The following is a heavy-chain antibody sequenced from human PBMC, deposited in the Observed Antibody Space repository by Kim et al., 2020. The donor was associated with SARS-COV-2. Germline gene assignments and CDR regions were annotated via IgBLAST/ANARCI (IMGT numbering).Heavy chain of an antibody. J-gene: IGHJ6*02. CDR1: GFTFSNYA. Sequence: GGSLRLSCAASGFTFSNYAMHWVRQAPGKGLEWVAVICDDGSNKYYADSVKGRFTISRDNSKNTLYLQMNSLRAEDTAVYYCARGSRGGSSGDYYDYGMDVWGQGTPVTVSS. CDR3: ARGSRGGSSGDYYDYGMDV. D-gene: IGHD6-13*01. V-gene: IGHV3-33*08. CDR2: ICDDGSNK.